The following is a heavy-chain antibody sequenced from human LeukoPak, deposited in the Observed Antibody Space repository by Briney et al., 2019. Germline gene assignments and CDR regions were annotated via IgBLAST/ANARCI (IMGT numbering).Heavy chain of an antibody. D-gene: IGHD1-26*01. J-gene: IGHJ4*02. CDR3: AGDRVRATTGFDY. CDR1: GGTFSSYA. CDR2: ISPIFGTA. Sequence: GASVKVSCKASGGTFSSYAISWVRQAPGQGLEWMGGISPIFGTANYAQKFQGRVTITADESTSTAYMELNSLRYEDTAVYYCAGDRVRATTGFDYWGQGTLVTVYS. V-gene: IGHV1-69*13.